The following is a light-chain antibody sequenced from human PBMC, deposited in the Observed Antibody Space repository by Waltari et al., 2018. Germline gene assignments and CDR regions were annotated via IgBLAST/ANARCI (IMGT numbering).Light chain of an antibody. CDR3: SSYAGSNKLI. CDR2: EVD. J-gene: IGLJ2*01. V-gene: IGLV2-8*01. CDR1: SSDLGPYSY. Sequence: QSALTQPPSASGSPGQTVTISCTGTSSDLGPYSYVSWYQQIPGRAPALIIYEVDRRPPGVPARFSGSKSGNTASLTVSGLQTEDEGDYYCSSYAGSNKLIFGGVTKLTVL.